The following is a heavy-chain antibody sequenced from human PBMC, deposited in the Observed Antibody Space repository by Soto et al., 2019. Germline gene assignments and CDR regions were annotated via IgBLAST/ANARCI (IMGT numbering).Heavy chain of an antibody. Sequence: QLHLQESGPRLVKPSETLSLTCTVSGGSIRGSDDYWAWIRQSPGKGLEYIGSVFYTGSAYYNPSLKSRVTIVADTSTNRFFLNLKSVTATDTAVYYCAKTPSGGYDSWGQGTLVTVSS. J-gene: IGHJ5*01. V-gene: IGHV4-39*01. CDR2: VFYTGSA. CDR1: GGSIRGSDDY. D-gene: IGHD5-12*01. CDR3: AKTPSGGYDS.